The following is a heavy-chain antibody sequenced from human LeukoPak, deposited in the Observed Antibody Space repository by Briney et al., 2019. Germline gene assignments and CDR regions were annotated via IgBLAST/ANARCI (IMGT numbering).Heavy chain of an antibody. J-gene: IGHJ5*02. Sequence: GGSLRLSCAASGFTFSSYAMSWVCQAPGKGLEWVSAISGSGGSTYYADSVKGRFTISRDNSKNTLYLQMNSLRAEDTAVYYGAIDILTGTPGDWFDPWGQGTLVTVSS. D-gene: IGHD3-9*01. CDR3: AIDILTGTPGDWFDP. CDR2: ISGSGGST. V-gene: IGHV3-23*01. CDR1: GFTFSSYA.